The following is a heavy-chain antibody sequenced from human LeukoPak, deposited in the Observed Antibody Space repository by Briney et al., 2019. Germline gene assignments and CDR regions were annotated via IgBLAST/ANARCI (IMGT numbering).Heavy chain of an antibody. V-gene: IGHV3-74*01. D-gene: IGHD4-17*01. CDR1: GFTFTNYW. CDR3: ARGRYGDYH. Sequence: GGSLRLSCAASGFTFTNYWMFWVRQAPGKGLVWVSGINPDGSTTTYADSVKGRFTISRENAKSTLYLHMNVLRVEDTAVYYCARGRYGDYHWGQGILVTVSS. J-gene: IGHJ4*02. CDR2: INPDGSTT.